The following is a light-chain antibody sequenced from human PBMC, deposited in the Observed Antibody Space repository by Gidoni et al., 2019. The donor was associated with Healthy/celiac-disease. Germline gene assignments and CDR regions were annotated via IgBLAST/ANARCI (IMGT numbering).Light chain of an antibody. CDR3: QQRSNWPPYT. V-gene: IGKV3-11*01. CDR1: QSVSSY. Sequence: EIVLTQSPATLSLSPGERATFSCRASQSVSSYLAWYQQKPGQAPRLLIYDASNRATGIPARFSGSESGTDFTLTISSLEPEDFAVYYCQQRSNWPPYTFGQGTKLEIK. CDR2: DAS. J-gene: IGKJ2*01.